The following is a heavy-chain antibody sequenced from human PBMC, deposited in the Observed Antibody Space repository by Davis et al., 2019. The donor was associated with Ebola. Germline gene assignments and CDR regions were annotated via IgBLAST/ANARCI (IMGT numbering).Heavy chain of an antibody. Sequence: GESLKISCAASGFTFSSYDMHWVRQATGKGLEWVSAIGTAGDTYYPGSVKGRFTISRENAKNSLYLQMNSLRAGDTAVYYCARGDYGGNFDYWGQGTLVTVSS. CDR3: ARGDYGGNFDY. V-gene: IGHV3-13*01. D-gene: IGHD4-23*01. CDR1: GFTFSSYD. CDR2: IGTAGDT. J-gene: IGHJ4*02.